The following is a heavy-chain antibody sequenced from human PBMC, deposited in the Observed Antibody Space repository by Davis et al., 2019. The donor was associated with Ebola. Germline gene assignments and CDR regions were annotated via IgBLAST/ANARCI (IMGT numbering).Heavy chain of an antibody. CDR1: GFTLTKYA. D-gene: IGHD3-10*01. V-gene: IGHV1-3*01. CDR3: ARALLWFGNKPAYYFDY. Sequence: ASVKVSCKASGFTLTKYAIHWVRQAPGQRLEWMGWVHGGNGNTKYSQRFQGRVTITTDTSASTVYLDLTSLRSEDTAVYYCARALLWFGNKPAYYFDYWGQGTLVTVSS. CDR2: VHGGNGNT. J-gene: IGHJ4*02.